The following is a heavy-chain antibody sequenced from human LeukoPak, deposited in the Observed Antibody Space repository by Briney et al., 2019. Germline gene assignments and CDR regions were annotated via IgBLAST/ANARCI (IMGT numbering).Heavy chain of an antibody. Sequence: GGSLRLSCAASGFTFRNYGMSWVRQAPGKGLECVSAISGSGGSTYYADSVKGRFTISRDNSKNTLYLQMNSLRAEDTAVYYCAKGTQWFGELSSRLYYFDSWGQGTLVTVSS. CDR1: GFTFRNYG. J-gene: IGHJ4*02. CDR3: AKGTQWFGELSSRLYYFDS. D-gene: IGHD3-10*01. V-gene: IGHV3-23*01. CDR2: ISGSGGST.